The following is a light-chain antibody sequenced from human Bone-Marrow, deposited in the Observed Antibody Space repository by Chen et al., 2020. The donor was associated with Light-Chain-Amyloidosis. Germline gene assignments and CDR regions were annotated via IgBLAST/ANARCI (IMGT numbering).Light chain of an antibody. CDR2: DVS. CDR3: SSYTSSRTLV. CDR1: SSDGGGYNH. Sequence: QSALTQPASVSGSPGPSITISCTGTSSDGGGYNHVSWYQQHPVTAPKLMIYDVSKRPSGVSNRCSGSKTGNTSSLTISGLQAEDEADYYCSSYTSSRTLVFGGGTKLTVL. J-gene: IGLJ2*01. V-gene: IGLV2-14*03.